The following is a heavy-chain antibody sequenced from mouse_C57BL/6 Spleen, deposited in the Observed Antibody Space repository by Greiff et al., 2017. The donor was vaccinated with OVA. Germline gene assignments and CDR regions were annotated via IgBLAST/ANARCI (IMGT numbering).Heavy chain of an antibody. D-gene: IGHD2-12*01. CDR1: GFTFSNYW. CDR2: IRLKSDNYAT. CDR3: TGRIYDAY. V-gene: IGHV6-3*01. J-gene: IGHJ3*01. Sequence: EVKVEESGGGLVQPGGSMKLSCVASGFTFSNYWMNWVRQSPEKGLEWVAQIRLKSDNYATHYAESVKGRFTISRDDSKSSVYLQMNNLRAEDTGIYYCTGRIYDAYWGQGTLVTVSA.